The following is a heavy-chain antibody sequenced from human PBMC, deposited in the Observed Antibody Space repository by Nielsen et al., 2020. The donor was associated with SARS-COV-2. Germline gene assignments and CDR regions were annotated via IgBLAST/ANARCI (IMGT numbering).Heavy chain of an antibody. D-gene: IGHD4-17*01. CDR1: GYNFIANY. Sequence: ASVKVSCKTSGYNFIANYIHWVRQAPGQGLEWLGRINPNSGDTDYAQKCQGRVTMTRDTSIGTAHMELSSLRSDDTAVYYCTRETPSRYGDLIRYWGQGTLVTVSS. V-gene: IGHV1-2*06. J-gene: IGHJ4*02. CDR2: INPNSGDT. CDR3: TRETPSRYGDLIRY.